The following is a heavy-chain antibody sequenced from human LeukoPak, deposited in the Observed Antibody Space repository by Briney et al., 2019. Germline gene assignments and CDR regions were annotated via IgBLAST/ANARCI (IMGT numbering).Heavy chain of an antibody. CDR1: GFTFSNYA. CDR2: ISPSGTNT. D-gene: IGHD3-10*01. CDR3: AREGNYFGSGTYYRWGLLDV. Sequence: PGGSLRLSCTASGFTFSNYAMHWVRQAPGTGLQYVSAISPSGTNTYYATSVEGRFTISRDNSKNTLYLQMGSLRGQDMAVYYCAREGNYFGSGTYYRWGLLDVWGKGTTVIVSS. J-gene: IGHJ6*04. V-gene: IGHV3-64*01.